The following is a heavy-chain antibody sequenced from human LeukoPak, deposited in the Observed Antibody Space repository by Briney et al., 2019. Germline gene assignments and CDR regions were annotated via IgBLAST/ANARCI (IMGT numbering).Heavy chain of an antibody. CDR2: IYPGDSDT. J-gene: IGHJ3*01. CDR3: ARQTPIFGNDAFDF. V-gene: IGHV5-51*01. CDR1: GYSFTNFW. Sequence: GDSLKTSCKASGYSFTNFWIAWVRQMPGKGLECMGIIYPGDSDTNYSPPFQGRVTISADMSINTAYLQWSSLEASDTAMYFCARQTPIFGNDAFDFWGQGTMVTVSS. D-gene: IGHD3-3*01.